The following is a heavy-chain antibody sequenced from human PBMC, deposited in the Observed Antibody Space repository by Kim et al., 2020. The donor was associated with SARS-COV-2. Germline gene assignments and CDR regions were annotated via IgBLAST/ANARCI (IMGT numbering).Heavy chain of an antibody. CDR3: ARAAAPYSSSIFDY. CDR2: ISDGGGNT. D-gene: IGHD6-13*01. Sequence: GGSLRLSCAASGFTFSSYAMTWVRQAPGKGLEWVSGISDGGGNTYYADSVKGRFTIYRDNSKNTLYLQMNSLRAEDTAIFFCARAAAPYSSSIFDYWGQG. V-gene: IGHV3-23*01. J-gene: IGHJ4*02. CDR1: GFTFSSYA.